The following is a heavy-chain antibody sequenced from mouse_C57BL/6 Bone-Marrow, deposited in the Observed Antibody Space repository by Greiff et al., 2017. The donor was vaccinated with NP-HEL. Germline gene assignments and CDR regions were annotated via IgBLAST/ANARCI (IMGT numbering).Heavy chain of an antibody. CDR2: ISDGGSYT. J-gene: IGHJ2*01. CDR1: GFTFSSYA. Sequence: EVKLVESGGGLVKPGGSLKLSCAASGFTFSSYAMSWVRQTPEKRLEWVATISDGGSYTYYPDNVKGRFTISRDNAKNNLYLQMSHLKSEDTAMYYCARDDGSKYFDYWGQGTTLTVSS. CDR3: ARDDGSKYFDY. V-gene: IGHV5-4*01. D-gene: IGHD1-1*01.